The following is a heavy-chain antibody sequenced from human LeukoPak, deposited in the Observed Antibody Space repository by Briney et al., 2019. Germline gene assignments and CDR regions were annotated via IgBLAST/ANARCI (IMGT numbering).Heavy chain of an antibody. CDR2: IYYSGST. D-gene: IGHD4-17*01. CDR3: ARESTYGGNSGFDY. V-gene: IGHV4-31*03. CDR1: GGSISSGGYY. J-gene: IGHJ4*02. Sequence: PSETLSLTRTVSGGSISSGGYYWSWIRQHPGKGLEWIGYIYYSGSTYYNPSLKSRVTISVDTSKNQFSLKLSSVTAADTAVYYCARESTYGGNSGFDYWGQGTLVTVSS.